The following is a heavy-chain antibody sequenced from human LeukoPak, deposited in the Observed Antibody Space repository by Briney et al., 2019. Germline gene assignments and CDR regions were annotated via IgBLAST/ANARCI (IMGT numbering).Heavy chain of an antibody. CDR3: ARDHYDSSGYYGMDV. D-gene: IGHD3-22*01. CDR2: ISSSSSYI. CDR1: GFTLSSYS. Sequence: PGGSLRLSCAASGFTLSSYSMNWVRQAPGKGLEWVSSISSSSSYIYYADSVKGRFTISRDNAKNSLYLQMNSLRAEDTAVYYCARDHYDSSGYYGMDVWGQGTTLTVSS. J-gene: IGHJ6*02. V-gene: IGHV3-21*01.